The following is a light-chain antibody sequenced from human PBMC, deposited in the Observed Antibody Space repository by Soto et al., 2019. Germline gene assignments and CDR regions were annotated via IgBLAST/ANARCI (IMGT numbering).Light chain of an antibody. Sequence: SYELTQPPSVSVAPGQTATITCGGNNIGSRSVHWYQQKPGQAPVLVMYDDNDRPSGIPDRSSGSNSGTTATLTISRVEAGDEGDFYCQLWDTNSDHYVFGPGTKVTV. CDR3: QLWDTNSDHYV. V-gene: IGLV3-21*02. CDR2: DDN. J-gene: IGLJ1*01. CDR1: NIGSRS.